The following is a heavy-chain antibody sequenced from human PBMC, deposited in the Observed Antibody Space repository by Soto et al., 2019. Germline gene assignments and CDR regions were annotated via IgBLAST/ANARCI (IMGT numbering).Heavy chain of an antibody. CDR3: AKDQIYYYDSSGPNDAFDI. V-gene: IGHV3-23*01. J-gene: IGHJ3*02. CDR2: ISGGGGST. D-gene: IGHD3-22*01. CDR1: GFTFSSYA. Sequence: GGSLRLSCAASGFTFSSYAMSWVRQAPGKGLEWVSAISGGGGSTYYADSVKGRFTISRDNSKNTLYLQMNSLRAEDTAVYYCAKDQIYYYDSSGPNDAFDIWGQGTMVTVSS.